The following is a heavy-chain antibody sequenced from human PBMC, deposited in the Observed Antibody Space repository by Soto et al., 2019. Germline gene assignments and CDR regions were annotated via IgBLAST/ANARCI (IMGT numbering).Heavy chain of an antibody. D-gene: IGHD3-10*01. CDR3: ARDRGYDAHDYYYNAMDV. CDR1: GFTFRTYT. V-gene: IGHV3-21*01. CDR2: IRGFSPYT. J-gene: IGHJ6*02. Sequence: PGGSLRLSCISSGFTFRTYTMNWVRQAPGKGLEWVSGIRGFSPYTFYAELVKGRFTISRDNAKNSLDLQMDSLRAEDTAVYYCARDRGYDAHDYYYNAMDVWGQGTTVTVSS.